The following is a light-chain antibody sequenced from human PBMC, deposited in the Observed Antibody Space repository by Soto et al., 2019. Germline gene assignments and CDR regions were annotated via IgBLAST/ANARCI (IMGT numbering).Light chain of an antibody. Sequence: QSVLTQPASVSGSPGQSITISCTGTSCDVGAYNLVSWYQVHPGKAPKLMIFEVTKRPSGISNRFSGSKSGNTASLTISGLHTEDEADYFCCSYAGRPYVFGTGTKVTVL. J-gene: IGLJ1*01. V-gene: IGLV2-23*02. CDR2: EVT. CDR1: SCDVGAYNL. CDR3: CSYAGRPYV.